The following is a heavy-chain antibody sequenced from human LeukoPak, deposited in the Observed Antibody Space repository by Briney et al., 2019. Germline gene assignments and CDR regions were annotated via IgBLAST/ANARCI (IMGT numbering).Heavy chain of an antibody. Sequence: PGGSLRLSCAASGITFNSYAMSWVRQAPGKGLEWVSGISGSGGSTYYADSVKGRFTISRVNSKNTLYLQMNSLRAEDTAVYYCAKENYGDSTGGRFQHWGQGTLVTVSS. D-gene: IGHD4-17*01. V-gene: IGHV3-23*01. CDR1: GITFNSYA. CDR2: ISGSGGST. CDR3: AKENYGDSTGGRFQH. J-gene: IGHJ1*01.